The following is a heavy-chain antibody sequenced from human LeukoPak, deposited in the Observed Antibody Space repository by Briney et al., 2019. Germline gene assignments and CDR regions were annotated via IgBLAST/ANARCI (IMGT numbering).Heavy chain of an antibody. Sequence: SVKVSCKASGGTFSSYAISWVRQAPGQGLEWMGGIIPIFGTANYAQKFQGRVTITADESTSTAYMELSSLRSEDTAVYYCARDYYDSSGYYKYYFDYWGQGTLVTVSS. CDR3: ARDYYDSSGYYKYYFDY. J-gene: IGHJ4*02. CDR2: IIPIFGTA. D-gene: IGHD3-22*01. CDR1: GGTFSSYA. V-gene: IGHV1-69*13.